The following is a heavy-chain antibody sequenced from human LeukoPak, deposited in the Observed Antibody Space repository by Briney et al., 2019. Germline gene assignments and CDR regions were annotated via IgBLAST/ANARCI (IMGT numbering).Heavy chain of an antibody. Sequence: ASVKVSCKASGYTFTSYYMHWVRQPPGQGLEWMGWINPNSGGTNYAQKFQGRVTMTRDTSISTAYMELSRLRSDDTAVYYCARARDDQQWLVEFAFDIWGQGTMVTVSS. CDR1: GYTFTSYY. D-gene: IGHD6-19*01. J-gene: IGHJ3*02. V-gene: IGHV1-2*02. CDR2: INPNSGGT. CDR3: ARARDDQQWLVEFAFDI.